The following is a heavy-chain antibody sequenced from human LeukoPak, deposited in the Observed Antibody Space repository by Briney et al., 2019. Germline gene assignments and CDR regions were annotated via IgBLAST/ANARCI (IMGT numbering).Heavy chain of an antibody. D-gene: IGHD2-21*02. J-gene: IGHJ3*02. Sequence: GGALRLSCAASGFTFSSYGMHWVRQAPGKGREWVAVISYDGSNKYYADSVKGRFTISRDNSKNTLYLQMNSLRAEDTAVYYCAKDVALHIVVVTAIQNAFDIWGQGTMVTVSS. V-gene: IGHV3-30*18. CDR3: AKDVALHIVVVTAIQNAFDI. CDR2: ISYDGSNK. CDR1: GFTFSSYG.